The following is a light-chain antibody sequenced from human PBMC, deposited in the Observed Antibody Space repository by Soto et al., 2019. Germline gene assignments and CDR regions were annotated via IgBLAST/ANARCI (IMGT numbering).Light chain of an antibody. CDR1: QDISNY. J-gene: IGKJ4*01. CDR3: QQYDNRSRLT. CDR2: DAS. Sequence: DIQMTQSPSSLSASVGDRVTITCQASQDISNYLNWYQQKPGKAPKLLIYDASNLETGVPSRFSGSGSWTDFTFTISGLQPEDIATYYCQQYDNRSRLTFGGGTKVEIK. V-gene: IGKV1-33*01.